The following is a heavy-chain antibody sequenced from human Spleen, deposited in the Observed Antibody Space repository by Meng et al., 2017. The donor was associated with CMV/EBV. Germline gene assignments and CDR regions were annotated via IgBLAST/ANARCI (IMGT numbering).Heavy chain of an antibody. J-gene: IGHJ6*02. V-gene: IGHV3-48*04. D-gene: IGHD2-2*01. CDR2: ISSSSTTI. Sequence: GSLRLSCAASGFTFNNYSMNWVRQAPGKGLQWLSYISSSSTTIFYADSVKGRFTITRDNAKNSLYLQMNSLRAEDTAVYYCARVSGYCSTNICQWVGGEGHYYYGMDVWGQGTTVTVSS. CDR3: ARVSGYCSTNICQWVGGEGHYYYGMDV. CDR1: GFTFNNYS.